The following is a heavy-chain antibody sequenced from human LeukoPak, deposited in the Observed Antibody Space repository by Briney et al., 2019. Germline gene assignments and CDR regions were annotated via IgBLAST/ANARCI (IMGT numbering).Heavy chain of an antibody. J-gene: IGHJ4*02. D-gene: IGHD3-16*01. V-gene: IGHV3-30*04. CDR1: GITFSSYA. CDR2: ISYDGSNK. CDR3: ARDRDYVWGSYCDY. Sequence: GGSLRLSCAASGITFSSYAMHWVRQAPGKGLEGVAVISYDGSNKYYADSVKGRFTISRDNSKNTLYLQMNSLRAEDTAVYYCARDRDYVWGSYCDYWGQGTLVTVSS.